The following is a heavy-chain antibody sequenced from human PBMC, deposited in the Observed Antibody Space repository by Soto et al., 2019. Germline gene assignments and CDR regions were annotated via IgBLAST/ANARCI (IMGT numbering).Heavy chain of an antibody. CDR2: IDWDDDK. V-gene: IGHV2-70*11. CDR3: ARIMIHDRGGYYLDY. CDR1: GFSLSTSGMC. Sequence: SGPTLVNPTQTLTLTCTVSGFSLSTSGMCVSWIRQPPGKALEWLARIDWDDDKYYRTSLKTRLTISKDTSKNQVVLTMTNMDPVDTATYYCARIMIHDRGGYYLDYWGQGTLVTVSS. D-gene: IGHD3-22*01. J-gene: IGHJ4*02.